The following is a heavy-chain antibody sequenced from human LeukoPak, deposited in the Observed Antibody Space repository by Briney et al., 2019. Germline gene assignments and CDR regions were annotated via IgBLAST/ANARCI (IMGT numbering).Heavy chain of an antibody. J-gene: IGHJ4*02. CDR2: INQDGSAQ. CDR1: GFTSSSYW. D-gene: IGHD6-13*01. Sequence: GGSLRLSCAASGFTSSSYWMNWVRQAPGKGLEWVANINQDGSAQHYVDSVKGRFTFSRDNAMNSLFLQMNNLRAEDTAVYYCARWQQLGDFNYWGQGTLVTVSS. CDR3: ARWQQLGDFNY. V-gene: IGHV3-7*01.